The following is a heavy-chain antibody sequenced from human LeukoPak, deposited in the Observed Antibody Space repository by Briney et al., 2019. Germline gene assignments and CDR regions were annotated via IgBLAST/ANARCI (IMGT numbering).Heavy chain of an antibody. Sequence: GGSLRLSCAASGFTFSSYWMTWVRQAPGKGLEWVANIKQDGSEKWYVDSVKGRFTISRDNAKNSLYLQMNSLRAEDTAVYYCASWGQYDYVWGNYRLDYRGQGTLVTVSS. V-gene: IGHV3-7*01. J-gene: IGHJ4*02. CDR2: IKQDGSEK. D-gene: IGHD3-16*02. CDR3: ASWGQYDYVWGNYRLDY. CDR1: GFTFSSYW.